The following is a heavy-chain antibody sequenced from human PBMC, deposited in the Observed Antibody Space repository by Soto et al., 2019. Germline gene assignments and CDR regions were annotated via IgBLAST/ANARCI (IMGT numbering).Heavy chain of an antibody. CDR1: GYTYTAYG. V-gene: IGHV1-18*04. J-gene: IGHJ6*02. CDR2: ISAYNANT. CDR3: AVVITDDYLGMDV. Sequence: QVQLVQSGAEVKKPGASVKVSCKASGYTYTAYGIIWVRQAPGQGLEWMGWISAYNANTNSAQKFQGRVTMTTDTSTSTAYMALRSLRSDDTAVYFCAVVITDDYLGMDVWGQGTTVTVSS. D-gene: IGHD2-21*01.